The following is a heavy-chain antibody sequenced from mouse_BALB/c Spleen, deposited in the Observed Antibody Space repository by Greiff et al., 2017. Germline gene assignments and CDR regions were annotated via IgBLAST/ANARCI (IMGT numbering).Heavy chain of an antibody. CDR2: ISSGGSYT. V-gene: IGHV5-9-4*01. CDR3: ARDRGYGNFYAMDY. D-gene: IGHD2-10*02. J-gene: IGHJ4*01. Sequence: EVMLVESGGGLVKPGGSLKLSCAASGFTFSSYAMSWVRQSPEKRLEWVAEISSGGSYTYYPDTVTGRFTISRDNAKNTLYLEMSSLRSEDTAMYYCARDRGYGNFYAMDYWGQGTSVTVSS. CDR1: GFTFSSYA.